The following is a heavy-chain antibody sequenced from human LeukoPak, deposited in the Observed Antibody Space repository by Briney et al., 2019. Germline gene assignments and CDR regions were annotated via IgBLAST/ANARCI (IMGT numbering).Heavy chain of an antibody. CDR3: ARDIVVVPAAMGGEFGP. D-gene: IGHD2-2*01. CDR2: INHSGST. Sequence: SGTLSLTCAVYGGSFSGYYWSWIRQPPGKGLEWIGEINHSGSTNYNPSLKSRVTISVDTSKNQFSLKLSSVTAADTAVYYCARDIVVVPAAMGGEFGPWGQGTLVTVSS. CDR1: GGSFSGYY. J-gene: IGHJ5*02. V-gene: IGHV4-34*01.